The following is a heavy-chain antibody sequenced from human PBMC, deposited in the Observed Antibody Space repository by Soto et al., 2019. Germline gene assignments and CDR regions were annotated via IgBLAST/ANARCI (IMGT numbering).Heavy chain of an antibody. CDR3: AHRPRSLYYYDSSGYSNTFDY. CDR2: IYWNDDK. V-gene: IGHV2-5*01. D-gene: IGHD3-22*01. CDR1: GFSLSTSGVG. J-gene: IGHJ4*02. Sequence: QITLKESGPTLVKPTQTLTLTCTFSGFSLSTSGVGEGWIRQPPGKALEWLELIYWNDDKRYSPSLKSRLTITKDTSKNQVVLTMTNMDPVDTATYYCAHRPRSLYYYDSSGYSNTFDYWGQGTLVTVSS.